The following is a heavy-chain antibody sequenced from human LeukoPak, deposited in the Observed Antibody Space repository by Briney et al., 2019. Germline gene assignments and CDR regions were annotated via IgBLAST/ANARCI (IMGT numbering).Heavy chain of an antibody. CDR2: IYYSGST. CDR1: GGSISSGGYY. Sequence: SETLSLTCTVSGGSISSGGYYWSWIRQPPGKGLEWIGYIYYSGSTNYNPSLKSRVSISVDTSKNQFSLKLSSVTAADTAVYYCARHGSREIAGNAFDIWGQGTMVTVSS. D-gene: IGHD3-10*01. J-gene: IGHJ3*02. CDR3: ARHGSREIAGNAFDI. V-gene: IGHV4-61*08.